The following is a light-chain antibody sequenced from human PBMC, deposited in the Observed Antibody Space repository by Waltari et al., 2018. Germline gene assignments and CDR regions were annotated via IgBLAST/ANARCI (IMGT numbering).Light chain of an antibody. Sequence: DIQMTQSPSSLSASVGDRVPITSRASQLINTYLNWYQHKPGKGPNLLIYVPSILQSGVPSRFSGSGAGTDFTLTSSSLQPEDFATYYCQQSDSTPAFGGGTKVEIK. CDR3: QQSDSTPA. CDR2: VPS. V-gene: IGKV1-39*01. J-gene: IGKJ4*01. CDR1: QLINTY.